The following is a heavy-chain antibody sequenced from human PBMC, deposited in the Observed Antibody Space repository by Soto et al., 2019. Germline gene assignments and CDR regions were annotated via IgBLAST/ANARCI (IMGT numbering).Heavy chain of an antibody. CDR2: IYYSGST. CDR3: ARGMTTPFNYYYGMDV. J-gene: IGHJ6*02. D-gene: IGHD4-17*01. Sequence: SETLSLTCTVSGGSISSYYWSWIRQPPGKGLEWIGYIYYSGSTNYNPSLKSRVTISVDTSKNQFSLKLSSVTAADTAVYYCARGMTTPFNYYYGMDVWGPGTTVTVSS. CDR1: GGSISSYY. V-gene: IGHV4-59*01.